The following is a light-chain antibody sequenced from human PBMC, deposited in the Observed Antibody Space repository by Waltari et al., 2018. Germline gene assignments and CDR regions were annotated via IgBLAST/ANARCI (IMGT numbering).Light chain of an antibody. J-gene: IGKJ2*01. Sequence: DIQMTQSPSSVSASVGDRVTITCRASQGISSLLAWYQHKPGKAPKVLIFAASSLQSGVPSRFSGSGSGTDFTLTISSLQPEDFATYYCQQADSYPYTFGQGTKLEIK. CDR2: AAS. CDR3: QQADSYPYT. V-gene: IGKV1-12*02. CDR1: QGISSL.